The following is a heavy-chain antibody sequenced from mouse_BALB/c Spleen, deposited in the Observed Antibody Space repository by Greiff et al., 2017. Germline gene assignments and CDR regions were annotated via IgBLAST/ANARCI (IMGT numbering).Heavy chain of an antibody. V-gene: IGHV5-6-5*01. J-gene: IGHJ4*01. Sequence: EVKLMESGGGLVKPGGSLKLSCAASGFTFSSYAMSWVRQTPEKRLEWVASISSGGSTYYPDSVKGRFTISRDNARNILYLQMSSLRSEDTAMYYCARTYRYDVYYYAMDYWGQGTSVTVSS. CDR3: ARTYRYDVYYYAMDY. CDR2: ISSGGST. CDR1: GFTFSSYA. D-gene: IGHD2-14*01.